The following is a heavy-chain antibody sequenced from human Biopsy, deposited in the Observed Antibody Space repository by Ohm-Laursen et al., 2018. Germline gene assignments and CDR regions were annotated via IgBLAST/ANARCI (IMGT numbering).Heavy chain of an antibody. V-gene: IGHV2-70*11. CDR1: GFSLSARGMC. Sequence: TQTLTLTFSFSGFSLSARGMCVSWIRQAPGKALEWLARVDWDDYKDYSASLQTKLSISKNTSNDQVVLTVNNVDPADTATYYCARTPILIVSAGLVYRHRRHLQGMDVWGQGIAVTVS. CDR3: ARTPILIVSAGLVYRHRRHLQGMDV. J-gene: IGHJ6*02. CDR2: VDWDDYK. D-gene: IGHD6-13*01.